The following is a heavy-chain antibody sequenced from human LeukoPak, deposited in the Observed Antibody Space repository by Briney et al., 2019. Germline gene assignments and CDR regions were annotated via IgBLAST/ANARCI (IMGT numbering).Heavy chain of an antibody. J-gene: IGHJ6*03. D-gene: IGHD2-2*01. CDR3: ARSSTTDPNHYYYYYMDV. Sequence: PSETLSLTCTVSGGSISSGSYSWNWIRQPAGTGLECIGRIYTSGTTNYNPSLKSRVTMSVDTSKNQFSLKLTSVTAADTAVYYRARSSTTDPNHYYYYYMDVWGKGTTVTVSS. V-gene: IGHV4-61*02. CDR1: GGSISSGSYS. CDR2: IYTSGTT.